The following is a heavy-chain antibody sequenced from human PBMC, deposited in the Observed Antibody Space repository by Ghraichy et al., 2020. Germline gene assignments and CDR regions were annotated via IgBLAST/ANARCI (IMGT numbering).Heavy chain of an antibody. Sequence: SETLSLTCNVSGASITNFYWTWIRQPPGKGLEWIGYILHSRITDYNPSIKSRLTMSVDTSKKQFSLSLRSVTASETAVYYCARLGSGSFNYYYYYMDVWGKGTTVTVSS. V-gene: IGHV4-59*08. CDR2: ILHSRIT. J-gene: IGHJ6*03. CDR3: ARLGSGSFNYYYYYMDV. CDR1: GASITNFY. D-gene: IGHD1-26*01.